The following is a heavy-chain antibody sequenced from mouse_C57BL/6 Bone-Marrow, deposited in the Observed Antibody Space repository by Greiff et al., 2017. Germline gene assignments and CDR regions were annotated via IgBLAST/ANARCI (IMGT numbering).Heavy chain of an antibody. J-gene: IGHJ2*01. V-gene: IGHV5-17*01. Sequence: EVHLVESGGGLVKPGGSLKLSCAASGFTFSDYGMHWVRQAPEKGLEWVAHISSGSSTIYYADTVKGRFTISRDNAKNTLFLQMTSLRSEDTAMYYCARLHYWGQGTTLTVSS. CDR2: ISSGSSTI. CDR3: ARLHY. CDR1: GFTFSDYG.